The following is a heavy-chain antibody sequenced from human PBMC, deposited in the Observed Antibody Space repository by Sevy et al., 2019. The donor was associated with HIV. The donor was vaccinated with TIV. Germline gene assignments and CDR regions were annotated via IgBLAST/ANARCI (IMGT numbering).Heavy chain of an antibody. CDR1: GFTFSSYA. Sequence: GGSLRLSCAASGFTFSSYAMSWVRQAPGKGLEWVSAISGSGGSTYYADSVKGRFTISRDNSKNTLYLQMNSLRAEDTAVYYCAKDRNPGIAAAGSDYWGQGTLVTVSS. V-gene: IGHV3-23*01. CDR2: ISGSGGST. CDR3: AKDRNPGIAAAGSDY. J-gene: IGHJ4*02. D-gene: IGHD6-13*01.